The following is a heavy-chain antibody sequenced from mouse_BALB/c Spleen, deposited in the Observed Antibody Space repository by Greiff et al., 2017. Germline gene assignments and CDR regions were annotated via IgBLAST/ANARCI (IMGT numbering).Heavy chain of an antibody. V-gene: IGHV5-9-4*01. CDR1: GFTFSSYA. J-gene: IGHJ2*01. CDR2: ISSGGSYT. CDR3: ARLDCDEEVYYFDY. Sequence: EVQLVESGGGLVKPGGSLKLSCAASGFTFSSYAMSWVRQSPEKRLEWVAEISSGGSYTYYPDTVTGRYTISRDNAKNTLYLEMSSLRSEDTAMYYYARLDCDEEVYYFDYWGQGTTLTVSS. D-gene: IGHD2-4*01.